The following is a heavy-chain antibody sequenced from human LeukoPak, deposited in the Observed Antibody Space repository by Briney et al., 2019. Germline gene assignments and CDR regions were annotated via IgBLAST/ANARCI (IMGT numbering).Heavy chain of an antibody. J-gene: IGHJ4*02. D-gene: IGHD2-21*02. CDR1: GFTFSSYA. V-gene: IGHV3-23*01. Sequence: QSGGSLRLSCAASGFTFSSYAMSWVRQAAGKGLEWVAAISASGGSTYYADSVKGRFTIFSDNSKNTLYLQMNSLRAEDTAVYYCAKEVAVTGTFDYWGQGTPVTVSS. CDR2: ISASGGST. CDR3: AKEVAVTGTFDY.